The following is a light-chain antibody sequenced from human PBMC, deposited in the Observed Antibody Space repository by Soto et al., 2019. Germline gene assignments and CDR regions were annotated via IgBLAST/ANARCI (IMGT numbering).Light chain of an antibody. V-gene: IGKV3-20*01. J-gene: IGKJ4*01. CDR1: QSVNNNY. CDR3: QQYDTSPLT. Sequence: EIVLTQSPGTLSLSPGERATLSCRASQSVNNNYLAWYQQTPGQAPRLLIYGASSRATGIPDRFSGSGSGTDFTLTISRLEPEDFAVYHCQQYDTSPLTFGGGTKVEIK. CDR2: GAS.